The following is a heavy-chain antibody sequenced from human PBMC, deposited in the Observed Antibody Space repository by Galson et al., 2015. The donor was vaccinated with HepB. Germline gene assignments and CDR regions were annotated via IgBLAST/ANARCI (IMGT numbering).Heavy chain of an antibody. D-gene: IGHD1-26*01. CDR2: IRSRANNYAT. J-gene: IGHJ4*02. V-gene: IGHV3-73*01. CDR1: GYTFSGSA. Sequence: SLRLSCAASGYTFSGSAMHWVRQASGKGLEWVGRIRSRANNYATSYDPSVEGRFTVSRDDSKNTAYLEMNSLKTEDTAAYYCSTRGGGYFGTLNYWGQGTLVAVSS. CDR3: STRGGGYFGTLNY.